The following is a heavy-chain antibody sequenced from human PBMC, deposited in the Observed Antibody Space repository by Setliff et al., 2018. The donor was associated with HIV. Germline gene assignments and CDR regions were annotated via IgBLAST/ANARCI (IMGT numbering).Heavy chain of an antibody. J-gene: IGHJ4*02. Sequence: LRLSCAASGFTFTTYAMHWVRQAPGKGLEWVAVISIYDGSEKYYADSVKGRFTISRDNSKNMLYLEMNSLRAEDTAIYYCARDVTVRLSVEYYFDYWGQGTRVTVSS. CDR2: ISIYDGSEK. V-gene: IGHV3-30*04. CDR1: GFTFTTYA. CDR3: ARDVTVRLSVEYYFDY. D-gene: IGHD2-15*01.